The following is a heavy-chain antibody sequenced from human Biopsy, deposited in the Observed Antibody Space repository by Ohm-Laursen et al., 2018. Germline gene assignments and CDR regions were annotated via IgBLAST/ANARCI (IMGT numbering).Heavy chain of an antibody. CDR1: GGSISSGGSY. D-gene: IGHD3-22*01. CDR3: ARGDYFDSNGYFWFDP. Sequence: TLSLTCTVSGGSISSGGSYWSWIRQRPGKGLEWIGDIFNSAKTYYNPSLKNLTTISGDTSKNQFSLKLNSVTAADTAVYYCARGDYFDSNGYFWFDPWGQGTLVTVSS. V-gene: IGHV4-31*01. CDR2: IFNSAKT. J-gene: IGHJ5*02.